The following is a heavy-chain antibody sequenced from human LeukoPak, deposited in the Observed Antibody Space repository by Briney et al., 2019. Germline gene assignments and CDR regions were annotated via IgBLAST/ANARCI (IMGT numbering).Heavy chain of an antibody. V-gene: IGHV3-48*01. CDR2: ISSNSSTT. Sequence: GGSLRLSCVASGFTFSSYSMNWVRQAPGKGLEWISYISSNSSTTFYAHSVKGRFTISRDNAKNSLYVQMNSLRAEDTAIYYCARDGLMDVWGTGTTVTVPS. CDR1: GFTFSSYS. J-gene: IGHJ6*03. CDR3: ARDGLMDV.